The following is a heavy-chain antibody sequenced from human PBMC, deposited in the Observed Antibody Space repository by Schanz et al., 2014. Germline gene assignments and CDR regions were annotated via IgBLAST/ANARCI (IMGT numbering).Heavy chain of an antibody. V-gene: IGHV4-30-4*07. CDR2: IFFRGST. CDR1: GGSISSGGYS. J-gene: IGHJ6*02. Sequence: QVQLQESGPGLVKPSQTLSLTCAVSGGSISSGGYSWSWIRQPPGKGLEWIGYIFFRGSTYYNPSLKSGVTISIDTSKNQFPLRLTSVTAADTAVYYCYGMDVWGQGTLVAVSS. CDR3: YGMDV.